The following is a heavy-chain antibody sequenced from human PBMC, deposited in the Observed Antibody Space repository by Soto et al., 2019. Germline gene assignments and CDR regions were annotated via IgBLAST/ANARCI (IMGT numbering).Heavy chain of an antibody. CDR1: GDTFSSYT. D-gene: IGHD3-22*01. J-gene: IGHJ4*02. CDR3: ARGRYYYDVSVSFDY. V-gene: IGHV1-69*02. CDR2: IIPILGIA. Sequence: QVQLVQSGAEVKKPGSSVKVSCKASGDTFSSYTFSWVRQAPGQGLEWMGRIIPILGIANYAQYFQGRVTITADKYTRTAYMELSSLRSEDTAVYYCARGRYYYDVSVSFDYWGQGTLVTVSS.